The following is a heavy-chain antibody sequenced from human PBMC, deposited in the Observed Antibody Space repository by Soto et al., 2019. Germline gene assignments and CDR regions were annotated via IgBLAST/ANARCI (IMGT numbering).Heavy chain of an antibody. V-gene: IGHV1-18*01. CDR2: ISAYNGNT. J-gene: IGHJ6*02. Sequence: QVQLVQSGAEVKKPGASVKVSCKASGYTFPNYGISWVRQAPGQGLEWMGWISAYNGNTNYAQKLQGRVTMTTDTSTYTAYMELRSLRSDDTAVYYCARDWGNCTGGSCYSDYYYYSGMDVWGQGTTVTVSS. D-gene: IGHD2-15*01. CDR3: ARDWGNCTGGSCYSDYYYYSGMDV. CDR1: GYTFPNYG.